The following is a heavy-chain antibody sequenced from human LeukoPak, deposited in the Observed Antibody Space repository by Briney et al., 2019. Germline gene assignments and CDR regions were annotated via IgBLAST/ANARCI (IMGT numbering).Heavy chain of an antibody. V-gene: IGHV5-51*01. D-gene: IGHD6-19*01. CDR2: IYPGDSDT. Sequence: GESLKISCKGSGYSFTSYWIGWVRQMPGKGLEWVGIIYPGDSDTRYSPSFQGQVTISADKSISTAYLQWSSLKASDTALYYCASRRAVAGSPFDYWGQGTLVTVSS. CDR1: GYSFTSYW. CDR3: ASRRAVAGSPFDY. J-gene: IGHJ4*02.